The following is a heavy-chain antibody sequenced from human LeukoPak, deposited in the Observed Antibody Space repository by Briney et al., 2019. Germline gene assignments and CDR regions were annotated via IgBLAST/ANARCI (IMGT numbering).Heavy chain of an antibody. J-gene: IGHJ3*01. CDR3: ARQGAGTSHYDDTGLPRGAFDV. CDR2: IYPGDSET. D-gene: IGHD3-22*01. V-gene: IGHV5-51*01. Sequence: GQSLQISCKVSGSKFTTYWIAWVRQMPGKGMEWMGVIYPGDSETRYSPSFRGQVAISVDKSTNTAYLQWSSLKEADTALYFCARQGAGTSHYDDTGLPRGAFDVWGQGTTVIVSS. CDR1: GSKFTTYW.